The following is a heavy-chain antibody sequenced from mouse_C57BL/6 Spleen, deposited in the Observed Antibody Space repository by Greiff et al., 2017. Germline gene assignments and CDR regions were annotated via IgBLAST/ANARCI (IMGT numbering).Heavy chain of an antibody. J-gene: IGHJ4*01. CDR3: ARRGRAMDY. V-gene: IGHV5-4*03. Sequence: EVQGVESGGGLVKPGGSLKLSCAASGFTFSSYAMSWVRQTPEKRLEWVATISDGGSYTYYPDNVKGRFTISRDNAKNNLYLQMSHLKSEDTAMYYCARRGRAMDYWGQGTSVTVSS. CDR1: GFTFSSYA. D-gene: IGHD3-3*01. CDR2: ISDGGSYT.